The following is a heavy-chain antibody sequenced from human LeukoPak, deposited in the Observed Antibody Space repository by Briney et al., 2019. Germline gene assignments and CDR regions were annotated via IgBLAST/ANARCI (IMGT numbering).Heavy chain of an antibody. Sequence: GGSLRLSCAASGFTFSSYAMHWVRQAPGKGLEWVAVISYDGSNKYHADSVKGRFTISRDNSKNTLNLQMNSLRAEDTAVYYCAKDYRPYSGYDLGGYWGQGTLVTVSS. J-gene: IGHJ4*02. CDR3: AKDYRPYSGYDLGGY. CDR2: ISYDGSNK. D-gene: IGHD5-12*01. CDR1: GFTFSSYA. V-gene: IGHV3-30-3*01.